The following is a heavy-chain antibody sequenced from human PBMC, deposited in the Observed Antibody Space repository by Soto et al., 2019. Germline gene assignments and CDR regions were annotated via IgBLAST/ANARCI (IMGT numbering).Heavy chain of an antibody. CDR3: AAKDYGDYDAGQVGYYYYGMDV. V-gene: IGHV1-69*06. Sequence: SVKVSCKASGGTFSSYAISWVRQAPGQGLEWMGGIIPIFGTANYAQKFQGRVTITADKSTSTAYMERSSLRSEDTAVYYCAAKDYGDYDAGQVGYYYYGMDVWGQGTTVTVSS. J-gene: IGHJ6*02. D-gene: IGHD4-17*01. CDR1: GGTFSSYA. CDR2: IIPIFGTA.